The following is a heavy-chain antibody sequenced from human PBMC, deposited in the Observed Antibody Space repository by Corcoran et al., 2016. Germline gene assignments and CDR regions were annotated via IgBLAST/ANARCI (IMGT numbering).Heavy chain of an antibody. CDR2: INPNSGGT. CDR1: GYTFTGYY. V-gene: IGHV1-2*02. Sequence: QVQLVQSGAEVKKPGASVKVSCKASGYTFTGYYMHWVRQAPGQGLEWMGWINPNSGGTNYAQKFQGRVTMTRDTSISTAYMELSRLRADDTAVDYCARDPHVVPAAYGMDVWGQGTTVTVSS. D-gene: IGHD2-2*01. J-gene: IGHJ6*02. CDR3: ARDPHVVPAAYGMDV.